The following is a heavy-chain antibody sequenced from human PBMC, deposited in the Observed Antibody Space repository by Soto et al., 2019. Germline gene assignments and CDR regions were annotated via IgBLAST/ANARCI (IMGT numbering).Heavy chain of an antibody. D-gene: IGHD6-13*01. CDR2: ISWNSGSI. J-gene: IGHJ4*02. CDR3: AKDRSGGSSWYAFDY. CDR1: GFTFDDYA. V-gene: IGHV3-9*01. Sequence: SLKISCAASGFTFDDYAMHWVRQAPGKGLEWVSGISWNSGSIGYADSVKGRFTISRDNAKNSLYLQMNSLRAEDTALYYCAKDRSGGSSWYAFDYWGQGTLVTVSS.